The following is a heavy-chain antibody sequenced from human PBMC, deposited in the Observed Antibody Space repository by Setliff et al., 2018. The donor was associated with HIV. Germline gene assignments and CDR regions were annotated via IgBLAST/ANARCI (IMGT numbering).Heavy chain of an antibody. CDR1: GYTFINYH. Sequence: GASVKVSCKASGYTFINYHIIWVRQAPGQGLEWVGSISASSVNTNYTQGRVTVTTDISTNTAYMELRSLRSADSAVYYCARVPVSNYYYYMDVWGKGTTVTVSS. J-gene: IGHJ6*03. V-gene: IGHV1-18*01. CDR3: ARVPVSNYYYYMDV. CDR2: ISASSVNT.